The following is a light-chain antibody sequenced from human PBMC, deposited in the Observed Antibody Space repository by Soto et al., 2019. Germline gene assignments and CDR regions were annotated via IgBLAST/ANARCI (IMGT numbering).Light chain of an antibody. V-gene: IGKV3-20*01. CDR1: QSVNNSY. CDR2: GAS. Sequence: EIVLTQSPGTLSLSPGERATLSCRASQSVNNSYLVWYQQKPGQTPRLLIYGASNRATGIPDRFSGSGSGTDFTLTISRLEPEDFAVYYCQQYGISPFTFGPGTKVDIK. CDR3: QQYGISPFT. J-gene: IGKJ3*01.